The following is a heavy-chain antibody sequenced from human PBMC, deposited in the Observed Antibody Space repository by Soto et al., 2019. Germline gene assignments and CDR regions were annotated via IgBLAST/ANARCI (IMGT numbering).Heavy chain of an antibody. CDR2: IIPIFGTA. D-gene: IGHD3-10*01. Sequence: QVQLVQSGAEVKKPGSSVKVSCKASGGTFSSYAISWVRQAPGQGLEWMGGIIPIFGTANYAQKFQDRVTITADESTSTAYMELSSLRSEDTAVYYCARDGEAYYYGSGRLFWFDPWGQGTLVTVSS. V-gene: IGHV1-69*01. CDR1: GGTFSSYA. CDR3: ARDGEAYYYGSGRLFWFDP. J-gene: IGHJ5*02.